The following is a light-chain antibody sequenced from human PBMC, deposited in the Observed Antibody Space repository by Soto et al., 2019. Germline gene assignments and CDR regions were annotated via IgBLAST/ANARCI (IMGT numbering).Light chain of an antibody. CDR3: CSFAGGDKLYV. CDR1: SSDFGGYDY. V-gene: IGLV2-8*01. CDR2: EVN. J-gene: IGLJ1*01. Sequence: QSALTQPPSASGSPGQSVTISCTGTSSDFGGYDYVSWYQQHPGKAPKLIIYEVNKRPSGIPDRFSASKSGNTASLTVSGLQAEDEADYYCCSFAGGDKLYVFGTGTKLTVL.